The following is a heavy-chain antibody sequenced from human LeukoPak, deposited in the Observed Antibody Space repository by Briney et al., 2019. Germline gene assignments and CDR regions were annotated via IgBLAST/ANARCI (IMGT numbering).Heavy chain of an antibody. V-gene: IGHV1-46*01. D-gene: IGHD3-3*01. CDR3: ARGGDTYYDFWSGYYTVDY. Sequence: ASVKVSCKASGYTFTSYYMRWVRQAPGQGLEWMGIINPSGGSTSYAQKFQGRVTMTRDMSTSTIYMELSSLRSEDTAVYYCARGGDTYYDFWSGYYTVDYWGQGTLVTVSS. CDR2: INPSGGST. CDR1: GYTFTSYY. J-gene: IGHJ4*02.